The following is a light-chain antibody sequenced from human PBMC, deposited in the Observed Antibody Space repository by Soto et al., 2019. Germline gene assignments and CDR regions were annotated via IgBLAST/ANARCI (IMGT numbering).Light chain of an antibody. J-gene: IGLJ1*01. CDR1: SSDVGAYDY. CDR2: VVS. Sequence: QSALTQPASVSGSPGQSITISCTGTSSDVGAYDYVSWYQQHPDKAPKLIIFVVSNRPSGVSNRFSGSKSGNTASLTISGLQAEDDADYCCSLYTSSDTPYVFGTGTKLTVL. V-gene: IGLV2-14*01. CDR3: SLYTSSDTPYV.